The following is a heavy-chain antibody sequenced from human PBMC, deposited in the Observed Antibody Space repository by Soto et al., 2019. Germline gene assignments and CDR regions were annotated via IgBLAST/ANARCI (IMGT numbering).Heavy chain of an antibody. CDR2: ISGGGNPS. Sequence: GGSLRLSCAASGFTFSRFGMSWVRQAPGKGLEWVSGISGGGNPSYYSDSAKGRFTISRDSAKNTLYLQMNSLRTEDTAVYYCAKDITYDSSAYDSWGQGTLVTVSS. CDR1: GFTFSRFG. CDR3: AKDITYDSSAYDS. D-gene: IGHD3-22*01. J-gene: IGHJ4*02. V-gene: IGHV3-23*01.